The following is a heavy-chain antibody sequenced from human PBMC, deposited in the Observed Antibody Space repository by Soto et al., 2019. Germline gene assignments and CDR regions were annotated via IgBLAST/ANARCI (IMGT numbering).Heavy chain of an antibody. V-gene: IGHV1-18*04. CDR1: GYTFNSHG. Sequence: QVQLVQSGAEVKKPEASVKVSSKAFGYTFNSHGISWVRQAPGQGLEWMGWINSYNGHTNYAQNLQGRVTMTTDTSASTAYLELRSLRSDDTAVYFCARLRSHYDSSEDLDYWGQGTLVTVSS. J-gene: IGHJ4*02. CDR3: ARLRSHYDSSEDLDY. D-gene: IGHD3-22*01. CDR2: INSYNGHT.